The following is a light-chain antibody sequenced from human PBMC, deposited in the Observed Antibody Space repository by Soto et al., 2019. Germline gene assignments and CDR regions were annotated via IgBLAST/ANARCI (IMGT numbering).Light chain of an antibody. CDR1: QSVSRSD. J-gene: IGKJ4*01. V-gene: IGKV3-20*01. CDR2: GTS. Sequence: EIVFTQAPGPLSLSPGERATLSFRASQSVSRSDLAWYQHKPGQSPRLLIYGTSSRATGIPDRFSGSGSGTGFTLTISRLEPEDSAVYYCQQYGNSPTFGGGTKVDIK. CDR3: QQYGNSPT.